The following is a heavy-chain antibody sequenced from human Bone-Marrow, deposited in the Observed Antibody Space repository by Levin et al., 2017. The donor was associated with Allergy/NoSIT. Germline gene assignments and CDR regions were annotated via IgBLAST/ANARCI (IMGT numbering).Heavy chain of an antibody. V-gene: IGHV3-43*01. CDR2: ISWDGGST. CDR3: AKDSGSSSSRQGYFDY. D-gene: IGHD6-6*01. J-gene: IGHJ4*02. Sequence: GGSLRLSCAASGFTFDDYTMHWVRQAPGKGLEWVSLISWDGGSTYYADSVKGRFTISRDNSKNSLYLQMNSLRTEDTALYYCAKDSGSSSSRQGYFDYWGQGTLVTVSS. CDR1: GFTFDDYT.